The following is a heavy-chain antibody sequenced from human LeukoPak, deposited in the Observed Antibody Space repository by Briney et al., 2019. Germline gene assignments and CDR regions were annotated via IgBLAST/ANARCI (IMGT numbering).Heavy chain of an antibody. CDR1: GGSISSYY. J-gene: IGHJ6*02. V-gene: IGHV4-59*08. D-gene: IGHD7-27*01. CDR3: ARALLNWDYYYGMDV. CDR2: IYYSGST. Sequence: SETLSLTCTVSGGSISSYYWSWIRQPPEKGLEWIGYIYYSGSTNYNPSLKSRVTISVDTSKNQFSLKLSSVTAADTAVYYCARALLNWDYYYGMDVGGQGTTVTVSS.